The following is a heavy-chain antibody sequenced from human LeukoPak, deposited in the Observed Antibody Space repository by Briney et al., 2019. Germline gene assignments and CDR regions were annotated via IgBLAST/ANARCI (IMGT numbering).Heavy chain of an antibody. Sequence: SETLSLTCAVYGGSFSGYYWSWIRQPPGEGLEWIGEINHSGSTNYNPSLKSRVTISVDTSKNQFSLKLSSVTAADTAVYYCARGKRGLRYFDWPRDQGTLVTVSS. J-gene: IGHJ4*02. CDR2: INHSGST. CDR3: ARGKRGLRYFDWP. CDR1: GGSFSGYY. D-gene: IGHD3-9*01. V-gene: IGHV4-34*01.